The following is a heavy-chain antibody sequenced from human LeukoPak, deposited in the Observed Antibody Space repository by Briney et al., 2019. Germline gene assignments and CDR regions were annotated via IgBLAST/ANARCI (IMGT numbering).Heavy chain of an antibody. Sequence: GGSLRLSCAASGFTFSSYGMNWVRQAPGNGLEWVSSISSSSSYIYYADSVKGRFTISRDNAKNSLYLQMNSLRAEDTAVYFCASAQAADKTRTTLLWFGEPSDYWGQGTLITVSS. V-gene: IGHV3-21*01. CDR1: GFTFSSYG. CDR2: ISSSSSYI. J-gene: IGHJ4*02. CDR3: ASAQAADKTRTTLLWFGEPSDY. D-gene: IGHD3-10*01.